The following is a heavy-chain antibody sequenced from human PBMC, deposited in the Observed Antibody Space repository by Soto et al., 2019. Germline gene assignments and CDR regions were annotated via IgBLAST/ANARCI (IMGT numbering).Heavy chain of an antibody. CDR3: AKSLEDYYDFWSGYSVSDY. CDR2: ISGSGGST. J-gene: IGHJ4*02. V-gene: IGHV3-23*01. Sequence: GGSLRLSCAASGFTFSSYAMSWVRQAPGKGLECISVISGSGGSTYYADSVKGRFTISRDNSKNTLYLQMNSLRAEDTAVYYCAKSLEDYYDFWSGYSVSDYWGQGTLVTVSS. CDR1: GFTFSSYA. D-gene: IGHD3-3*01.